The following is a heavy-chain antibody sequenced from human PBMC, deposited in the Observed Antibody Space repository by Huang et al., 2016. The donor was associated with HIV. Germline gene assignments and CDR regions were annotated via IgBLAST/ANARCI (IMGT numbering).Heavy chain of an antibody. D-gene: IGHD2-8*01. V-gene: IGHV3-30*02. J-gene: IGHJ4*02. CDR2: IRFDGKKK. CDR1: GFTFRPCG. CDR3: AKGGAGYHNGPEY. Sequence: QVRLVESGGGVVQPGGSLTLSCAAVGFTFRPCGMHWVRQAPGKGLEGGAQIRFDGKKKGYEESLKGRFTIFREKSKNTVYLEMNSLTGEDTAMYFCAKGGAGYHNGPEYWGQGTQVIVS.